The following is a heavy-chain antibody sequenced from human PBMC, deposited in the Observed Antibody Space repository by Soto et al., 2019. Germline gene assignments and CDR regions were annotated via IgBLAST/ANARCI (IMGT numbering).Heavy chain of an antibody. CDR1: GYSISSSNW. V-gene: IGHV4-28*01. CDR3: ARREIQGPIDY. J-gene: IGHJ4*02. D-gene: IGHD1-26*01. CDR2: IYYSGTT. Sequence: SETLSLTCAVAGYSISSSNWLGWIRQPPGKGLEWIGYIYYSGTTYYNPSLKSRVTMSVDTSRNQFSLKLTSVTAVDTAVYYCARREIQGPIDYWGQGTLVTVSS.